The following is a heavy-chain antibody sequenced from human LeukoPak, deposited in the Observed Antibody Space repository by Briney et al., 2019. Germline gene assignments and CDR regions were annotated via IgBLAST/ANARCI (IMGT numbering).Heavy chain of an antibody. D-gene: IGHD6-19*01. CDR3: ARDGKHIAVPGVRYPMDV. CDR1: GYTPSSFA. CDR2: LNAANGNS. J-gene: IGHJ6*02. Sequence: GASVKVSCKASGYTPSSFAMHWVRQAPGQRLEWMGRLNAANGNSQYSQKFQDRVTITSDTSANTAYMELSSLRSEDTAVYYCARDGKHIAVPGVRYPMDVWGQGTTVTVS. V-gene: IGHV1-3*01.